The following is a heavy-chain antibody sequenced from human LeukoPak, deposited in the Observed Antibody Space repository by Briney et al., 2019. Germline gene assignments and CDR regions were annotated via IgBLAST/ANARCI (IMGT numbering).Heavy chain of an antibody. J-gene: IGHJ4*02. D-gene: IGHD6-19*01. CDR3: ARDGSIQYGWLVRFDY. CDR1: GYTFTSYG. V-gene: IGHV1-18*01. Sequence: ASVKVSCKASGYTFTSYGISWVRQAPGQGLEWMGWISAYNGNTNYAQKLQGRVTMTTDTSTSTVYMELRSLRSDDTAVYYCARDGSIQYGWLVRFDYWGQGTLVTVSS. CDR2: ISAYNGNT.